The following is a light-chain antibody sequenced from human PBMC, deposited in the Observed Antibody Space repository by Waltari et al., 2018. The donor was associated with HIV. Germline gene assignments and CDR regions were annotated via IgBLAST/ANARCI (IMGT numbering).Light chain of an antibody. CDR2: SNN. CDR1: RSNIGSNT. V-gene: IGLV1-44*01. J-gene: IGLJ3*02. CDR3: ATWDDSPDGPV. Sequence: QSVLTQPPSASGTPGQRVTISCSGTRSNIGSNTLNWYQHPPGTAPKLLIYSNNQRPSGVPDRFSGSKSGTSASLAISGLQSEDEADYYCATWDDSPDGPVFGGGTKLTVL.